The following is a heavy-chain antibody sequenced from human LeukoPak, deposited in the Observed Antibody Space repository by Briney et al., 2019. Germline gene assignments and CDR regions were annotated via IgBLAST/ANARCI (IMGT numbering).Heavy chain of an antibody. CDR3: ALNPGSGWYFHY. Sequence: GGSLRLSCAASGFTFSSYAMHWVRQAPGKGLEWVATISYDESNTYFADSVKGRFTISRDNSKNTLYLQMNSLRADDTAVYYCALNPGSGWYFHYWGQGTLVTVSS. CDR1: GFTFSSYA. J-gene: IGHJ4*02. D-gene: IGHD6-19*01. CDR2: ISYDESNT. V-gene: IGHV3-30*04.